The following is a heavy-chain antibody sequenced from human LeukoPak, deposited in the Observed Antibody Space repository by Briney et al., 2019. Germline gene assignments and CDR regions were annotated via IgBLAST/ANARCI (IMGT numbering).Heavy chain of an antibody. Sequence: ASVKVSCKASGGTFSSYAISWVRQAPGQGLEWMGGIIPIFGTANYAQKFQDRVTITADESTSTAYMELSSLRSEDTAVYYCARDGGSAAVHLDYFDYWGQGTLGTVSS. CDR1: GGTFSSYA. D-gene: IGHD6-13*01. V-gene: IGHV1-69*13. J-gene: IGHJ4*02. CDR3: ARDGGSAAVHLDYFDY. CDR2: IIPIFGTA.